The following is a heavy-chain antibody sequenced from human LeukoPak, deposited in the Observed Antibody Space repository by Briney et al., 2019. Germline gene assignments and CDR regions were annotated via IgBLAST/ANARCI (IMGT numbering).Heavy chain of an antibody. J-gene: IGHJ3*02. D-gene: IGHD4-17*01. CDR1: GGSFSGYY. Sequence: SETLSLTCAVYGGSFSGYYWSWIRQPPGKGLEWIGEINHSGSTSYNPSLKSRVTISVDTSKNQFSLKLSSVTAADTAVYYCARVHGDYDAFDIWGQGTMVTVSS. V-gene: IGHV4-34*01. CDR3: ARVHGDYDAFDI. CDR2: INHSGST.